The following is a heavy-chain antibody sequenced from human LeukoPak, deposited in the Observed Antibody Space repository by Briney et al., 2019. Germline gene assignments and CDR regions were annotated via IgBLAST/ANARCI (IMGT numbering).Heavy chain of an antibody. D-gene: IGHD5-18*01. CDR1: GGTFSSYA. CDR3: ARGTQLWLYYFDY. J-gene: IGHJ4*02. CDR2: IIPILGIA. V-gene: IGHV1-69*04. Sequence: SVKVSYKASGGTFSSYAISWVRQAPGQGLEWMGRIIPILGIANYAQKFQGRVTITADKSTSTAYMELSSLRSEDTAVYYCARGTQLWLYYFDYWGQGTLVTVSS.